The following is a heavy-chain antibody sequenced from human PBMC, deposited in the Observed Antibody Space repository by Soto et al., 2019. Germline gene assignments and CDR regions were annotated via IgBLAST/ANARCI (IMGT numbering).Heavy chain of an antibody. J-gene: IGHJ6*02. V-gene: IGHV1-69*13. CDR1: AGTFSSYA. CDR2: IIPIFGTA. D-gene: IGHD3-3*01. Sequence: ASVKVSCKASAGTFSSYAISWVRQAPGQGLEWMGGIIPIFGTANYAQKFQGRVTITADESTSTAYMELSSLRSEDTAVYYCARRPITIFGVVIMVDYYGMDVWGQGTTVTV. CDR3: ARRPITIFGVVIMVDYYGMDV.